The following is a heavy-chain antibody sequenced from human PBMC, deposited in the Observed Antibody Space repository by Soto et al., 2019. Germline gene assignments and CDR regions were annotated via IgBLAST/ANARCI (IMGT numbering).Heavy chain of an antibody. CDR1: GGSVSSESHY. J-gene: IGHJ6*02. D-gene: IGHD3-3*01. Sequence: QVQLQESGPGLVKPSETLSLTCTVSGGSVSSESHYWSWIRQTPGKGLEWIGYIYYTGSTNYNPSLKGRVIRSVDSSRDQVSLRMRSVTRADTAVYYCAREQYDFRSGYYYDAMEVWGQGTKVTVSS. CDR2: IYYTGST. CDR3: AREQYDFRSGYYYDAMEV. V-gene: IGHV4-61*01.